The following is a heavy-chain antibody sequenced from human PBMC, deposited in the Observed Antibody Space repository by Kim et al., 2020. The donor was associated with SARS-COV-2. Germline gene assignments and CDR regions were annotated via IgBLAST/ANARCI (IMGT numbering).Heavy chain of an antibody. CDR3: ARHGTYSIDY. V-gene: IGHV4-4*02. CDR1: GGSVTTHW. J-gene: IGHJ4*02. CDR2: VYHSGIT. Sequence: SETLSLTCAVSGGSVTTHWWSWVRQAPGKGLEWIGEVYHSGITSYNPSLKSRVTLSVDKSKNQFSLKLTSVTAADTAVYYCARHGTYSIDYWVQGIAVTV. D-gene: IGHD6-13*01.